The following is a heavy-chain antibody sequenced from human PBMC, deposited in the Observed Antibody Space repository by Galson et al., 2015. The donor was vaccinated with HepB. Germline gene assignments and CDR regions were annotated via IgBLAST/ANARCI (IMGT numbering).Heavy chain of an antibody. CDR3: ATSITMIVVVIPNRGGAFDI. CDR2: MNPNSGTT. D-gene: IGHD3-22*01. Sequence: SVKVSCKASGYTFTNYDINWVRQATGQGLEWMGWMNPNSGTTGYAQKFQGRVTMTEDTSTDTAYMELSSLRSEDTAVYYCATSITMIVVVIPNRGGAFDIWGQGTMVTVSS. CDR1: GYTFTNYD. V-gene: IGHV1-8*01. J-gene: IGHJ3*02.